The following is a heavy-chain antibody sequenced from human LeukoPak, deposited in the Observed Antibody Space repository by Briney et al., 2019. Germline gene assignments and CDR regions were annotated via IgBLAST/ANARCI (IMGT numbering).Heavy chain of an antibody. D-gene: IGHD3-10*01. Sequence: GASVKVSCKVSGYTLTELSMHRVRQAPRKGLEWMGGFDPEDGETIYAQKFQGRVTMTEDTSTDTAYMELSSLRSEDTAVYYCATTLRRGVLPFDYWGQGTLVTVSS. CDR2: FDPEDGET. J-gene: IGHJ4*02. CDR3: ATTLRRGVLPFDY. V-gene: IGHV1-24*01. CDR1: GYTLTELS.